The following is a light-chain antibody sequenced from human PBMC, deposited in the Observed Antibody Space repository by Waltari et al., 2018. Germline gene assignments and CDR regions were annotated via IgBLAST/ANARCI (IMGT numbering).Light chain of an antibody. Sequence: EIQMTQSPSTLSASVGASVKNTCRASQTISSWLAWYQQQPGKAPRLLIYRASTLESGVPSRFSGSGSGTEFTLTISSLQPDDFATYYCQQYNSYSITFGQGTRLEIK. CDR2: RAS. V-gene: IGKV1-5*03. CDR1: QTISSW. J-gene: IGKJ5*01. CDR3: QQYNSYSIT.